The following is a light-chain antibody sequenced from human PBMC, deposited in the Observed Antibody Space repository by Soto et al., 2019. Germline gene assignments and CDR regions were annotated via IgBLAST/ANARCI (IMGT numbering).Light chain of an antibody. CDR3: QQYDSYPLT. CDR1: QSISSW. J-gene: IGKJ4*01. Sequence: DTQMTQSPSTLSASVGDRVTITCRASQSISSWLAWYQHKPGKAPNLLIYKASSLESEVPSRFSGSGSGTEFTLTVSSLQPDDFATYYCQQYDSYPLTFGGGTKVEIK. CDR2: KAS. V-gene: IGKV1-5*03.